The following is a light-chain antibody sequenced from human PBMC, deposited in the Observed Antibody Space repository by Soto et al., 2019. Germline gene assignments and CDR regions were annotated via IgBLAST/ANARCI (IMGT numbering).Light chain of an antibody. CDR1: QSVSSN. Sequence: EIVMTQSPATLSVSPGERATLSCRASQSVSSNLGWYQQKPGQAPRLLIYGASTRATGIPARFSGSGSGTEFTLTISSPQSEDFAVYYCQQYNNWRLITFGQGTRLEIK. CDR3: QQYNNWRLIT. J-gene: IGKJ5*01. V-gene: IGKV3-15*01. CDR2: GAS.